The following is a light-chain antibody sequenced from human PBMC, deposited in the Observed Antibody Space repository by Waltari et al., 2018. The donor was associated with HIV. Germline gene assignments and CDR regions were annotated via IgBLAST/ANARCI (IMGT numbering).Light chain of an antibody. CDR2: KAS. J-gene: IGKJ1*01. Sequence: DIQMTQSPSTLSASVGDRVTITCRASQSISTWLAWYQQKPGKAPKLLIYKASSLESGVPSRFSGSGSGIEFSLTISSLQPGDCATYYCLQYNSYWTFGQGTKVEIK. CDR3: LQYNSYWT. V-gene: IGKV1-5*03. CDR1: QSISTW.